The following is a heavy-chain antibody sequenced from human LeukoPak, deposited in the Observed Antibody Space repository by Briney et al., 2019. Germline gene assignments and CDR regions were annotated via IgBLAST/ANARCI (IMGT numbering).Heavy chain of an antibody. CDR1: GFIFSSYA. Sequence: GGSLRLSCAASGFIFSSYAMNWVRQAPGKGLEWVSVIYSGGSTYYADSVKGRFTISRDNSKNTLYLQMNSLRAEDTAVYYCARDRKYYYDSSGPNQDYGMDVWGQGTTVTVSS. D-gene: IGHD3-22*01. CDR3: ARDRKYYYDSSGPNQDYGMDV. CDR2: IYSGGST. J-gene: IGHJ6*02. V-gene: IGHV3-66*01.